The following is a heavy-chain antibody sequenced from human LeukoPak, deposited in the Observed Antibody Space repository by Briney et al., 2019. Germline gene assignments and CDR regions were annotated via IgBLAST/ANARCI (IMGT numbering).Heavy chain of an antibody. J-gene: IGHJ4*02. V-gene: IGHV3-23*01. D-gene: IGHD6-13*01. CDR2: ISGSGGST. CDR3: AKDRRQQLELGVFGY. CDR1: GFTFSSFW. Sequence: TGGSLRLSCAASGFTFSSFWMSWVRQAPGKGLEWVSAISGSGGSTYYADSVKGRFTISRDSSKNTLYLQMNSLRAEDTAVYYCAKDRRQQLELGVFGYWGQGTLVTVSS.